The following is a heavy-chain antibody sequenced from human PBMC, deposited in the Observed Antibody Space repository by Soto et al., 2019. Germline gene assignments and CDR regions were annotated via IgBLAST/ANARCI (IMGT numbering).Heavy chain of an antibody. V-gene: IGHV4-59*12. CDR3: ARYRQIPSFYFDY. J-gene: IGHJ4*02. CDR1: GGSISSYY. Sequence: SETLSLTCTVSGGSISSYYWSWIRQPPGKGLEWIGYMHNSGSTKYNPSLKSRVTISADKSKKQFSLKLNSVTAADTAMYYCARYRQIPSFYFDYWGQGTLVTVSS. CDR2: MHNSGST. D-gene: IGHD2-2*01.